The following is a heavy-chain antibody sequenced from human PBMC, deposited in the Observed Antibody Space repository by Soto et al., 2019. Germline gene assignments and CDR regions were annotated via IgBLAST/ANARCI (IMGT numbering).Heavy chain of an antibody. CDR2: IYPGDSDT. CDR3: ARLYFHSSHSYDAFDI. J-gene: IGHJ3*02. Sequence: PGESLKISCKGSGYSFTSYWIGWVRQMPGKGLEWMGIIYPGDSDTRYSPSFQGQVTISADKSISTAYLQWSSLKASDTARYYCARLYFHSSHSYDAFDIWGQGTMVTVSS. CDR1: GYSFTSYW. D-gene: IGHD5-18*01. V-gene: IGHV5-51*01.